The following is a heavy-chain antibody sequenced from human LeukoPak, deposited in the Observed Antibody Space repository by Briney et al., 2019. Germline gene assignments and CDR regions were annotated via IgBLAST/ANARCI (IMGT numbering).Heavy chain of an antibody. V-gene: IGHV3-11*05. CDR2: INSSSSFT. Sequence: GGSLRLSCAASGFTFSDYYMSWIRQAPGKGLEWVSYINSSSSFTNYADSVKGRFTISRDNAKNSLYLQMNSLRAEDTAVYYCARADPVYDILTGYYNGMPGDFDYWGQETLVTVPS. CDR1: GFTFSDYY. CDR3: ARADPVYDILTGYYNGMPGDFDY. J-gene: IGHJ4*02. D-gene: IGHD3-9*01.